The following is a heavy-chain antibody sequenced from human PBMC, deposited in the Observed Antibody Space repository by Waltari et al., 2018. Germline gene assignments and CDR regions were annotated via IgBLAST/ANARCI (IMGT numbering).Heavy chain of an antibody. CDR2: FDPEYGET. D-gene: IGHD3-10*01. CDR1: GYTLTELS. V-gene: IGHV1-24*01. CDR3: ATVGPWFGEPQEGLIDY. J-gene: IGHJ4*02. Sequence: QVQLVQSGAEVKKPGASVKVSCKVSGYTLTELSMHWVRQAPGKGLGWMGGFDPEYGETIEAQKFQGRGTMTEDTSTDTAYMELSSLRSEDTAVDYCATVGPWFGEPQEGLIDYWGQGTLVTVSS.